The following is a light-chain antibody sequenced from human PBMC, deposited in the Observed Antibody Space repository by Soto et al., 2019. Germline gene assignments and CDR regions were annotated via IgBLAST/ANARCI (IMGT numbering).Light chain of an antibody. Sequence: VLTQPASVTVSPGQSITISCTGTSSDVGGYNYVSWYQHHPGKAPKLMIFDVSNRPSGVSNRFSGSKSGNTASLTISGLQPEDEADYYCSSYTTSNTRQIVFGTGTKVTVL. CDR3: SSYTTSNTRQIV. CDR1: SSDVGGYNY. CDR2: DVS. V-gene: IGLV2-14*03. J-gene: IGLJ1*01.